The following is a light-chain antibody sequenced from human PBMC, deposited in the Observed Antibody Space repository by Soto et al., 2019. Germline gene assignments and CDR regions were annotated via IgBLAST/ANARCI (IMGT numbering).Light chain of an antibody. J-gene: IGLJ2*01. CDR1: RGHSNYA. CDR3: QTWGSGILV. V-gene: IGLV4-69*01. Sequence: QSVLTQSPSASASLGASVKITCTLSRGHSNYAIAWHQQQSEKGPRYLMKLNSDGSHSKGDGIPDHFSGSSSGAERYLTISSLQSEDEADYYCQTWGSGILVFGGGTKLTVL. CDR2: LNSDGSH.